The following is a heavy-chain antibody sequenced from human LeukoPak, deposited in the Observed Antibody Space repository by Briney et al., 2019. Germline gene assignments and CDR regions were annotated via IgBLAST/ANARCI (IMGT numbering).Heavy chain of an antibody. CDR2: INTNTGNP. D-gene: IGHD3-10*01. Sequence: GVSVRVSCKASGGTFSSYAISWVRQAPGQGLEWMGWINTNTGNPTYAQGFTGRFVFSLDTSVSTAYLQISSLKAEDTAVYYCARDNSYYYGSGPNWFDPWGQGTLVTVSS. J-gene: IGHJ5*02. CDR1: GGTFSSYA. CDR3: ARDNSYYYGSGPNWFDP. V-gene: IGHV7-4-1*02.